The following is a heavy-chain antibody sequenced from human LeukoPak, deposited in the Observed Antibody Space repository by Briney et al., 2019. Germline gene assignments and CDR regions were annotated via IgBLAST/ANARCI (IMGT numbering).Heavy chain of an antibody. CDR2: ISGSGRTT. Sequence: GGSLRLSCAVSGFTFTSYAMSWVRQAPGKGLEWVSAISGSGRTTYYADSVKGRFTISRDNSKNTLYLQMNSLRAEDTAVYYCAKAERFGGTKTPDYWGQGTLVIVSS. V-gene: IGHV3-23*01. CDR3: AKAERFGGTKTPDY. J-gene: IGHJ4*02. CDR1: GFTFTSYA. D-gene: IGHD2-15*01.